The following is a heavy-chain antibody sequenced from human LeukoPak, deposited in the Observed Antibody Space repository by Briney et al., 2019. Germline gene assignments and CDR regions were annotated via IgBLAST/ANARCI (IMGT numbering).Heavy chain of an antibody. Sequence: SETLSLTCTVSGGSISSYYCSWIRQPPGKGLEWIGYIYYSGSTNYNPSLKSRVTISVDTSKKQFSLKVRSVTAADTAVYYCARRDSPFDLWGRGTLVTVS. CDR1: GGSISSYY. CDR3: ARRDSPFDL. V-gene: IGHV4-59*01. D-gene: IGHD3-22*01. J-gene: IGHJ2*01. CDR2: IYYSGST.